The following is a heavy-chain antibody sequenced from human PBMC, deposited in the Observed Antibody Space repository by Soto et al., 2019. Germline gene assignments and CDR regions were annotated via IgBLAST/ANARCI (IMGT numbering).Heavy chain of an antibody. V-gene: IGHV1-69*13. D-gene: IGHD2-2*01. CDR3: ARDGVVATDAFDY. Sequence: GASVKVSCKASGGTLSSYAISWVRQAPGQGLEWMGGIIPIFGIANYAQKFQGRVTITADESTSTAYMELSSLRSEDTAVYYCARDGVVATDAFDYWGQGTLVTVSS. J-gene: IGHJ4*02. CDR1: GGTLSSYA. CDR2: IIPIFGIA.